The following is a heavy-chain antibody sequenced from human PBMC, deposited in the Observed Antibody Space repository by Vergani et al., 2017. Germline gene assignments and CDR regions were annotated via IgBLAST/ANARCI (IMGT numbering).Heavy chain of an antibody. D-gene: IGHD5-18*01. CDR3: ARTGYSYSKAFDY. V-gene: IGHV2-70*15. CDR2: IDWVDDK. CDR1: GFPLSTSGMC. J-gene: IGHJ4*02. Sequence: QVTFRESGPALVKPTQTLTLPCTFSGFPLSTSGMCVSWIRQPPGKALEWLARIDWVDDKYYSTSLKTRLTISKDTSKNQVVLTMTNMDPVDTATYYCARTGYSYSKAFDYWGQRTLITVSS.